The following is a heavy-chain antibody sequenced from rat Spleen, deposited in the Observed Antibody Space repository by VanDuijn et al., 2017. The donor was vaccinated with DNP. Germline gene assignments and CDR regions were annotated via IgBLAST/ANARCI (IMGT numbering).Heavy chain of an antibody. V-gene: IGHV5-58*01. J-gene: IGHJ2*01. CDR1: GFTFSSYW. CDR3: TRGVYYGSSWAFDY. D-gene: IGHD1-6*01. Sequence: EVQLVETGGGLVQPGRSLKLSCVASGFTFSSYWMYWIRQAPGKGLEWVASINTDGGSTHYPDSVKGRFTISRDNAKSTLYLQMDSLRSEDTATYYCTRGVYYGSSWAFDYWGHGVMVTVSS. CDR2: INTDGGST.